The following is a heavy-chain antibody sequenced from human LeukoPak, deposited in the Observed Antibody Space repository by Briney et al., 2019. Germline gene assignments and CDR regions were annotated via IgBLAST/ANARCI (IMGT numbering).Heavy chain of an antibody. Sequence: GGSLRLSCAASGFTFSSYGMHWVRQAPGKGLEWVAFIRYDGSNKYYADSVKGRFTISRDNSKNTLYLQMNSLRSEDTAVYYCAAGSRNYYDSSGLFDYWGQGTLVTVSS. CDR3: AAGSRNYYDSSGLFDY. CDR1: GFTFSSYG. J-gene: IGHJ4*02. D-gene: IGHD3-22*01. CDR2: IRYDGSNK. V-gene: IGHV3-30*02.